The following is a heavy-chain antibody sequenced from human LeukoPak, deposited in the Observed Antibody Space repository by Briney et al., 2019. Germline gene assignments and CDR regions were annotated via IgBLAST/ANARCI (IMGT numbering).Heavy chain of an antibody. CDR1: GFNFDDYV. CDR3: AKGSSHSSSWYRNLDY. J-gene: IGHJ4*02. CDR2: INWNGGSR. V-gene: IGHV3-20*04. D-gene: IGHD6-13*01. Sequence: GGSLRLSCAASGFNFDDYVMTWVRQAPGKGLEWVSGINWNGGSRGYADSVKGRFTISRDNAKNSLYLQMNSLRAEDTAVYYCAKGSSHSSSWYRNLDYWGQGTLVTVSS.